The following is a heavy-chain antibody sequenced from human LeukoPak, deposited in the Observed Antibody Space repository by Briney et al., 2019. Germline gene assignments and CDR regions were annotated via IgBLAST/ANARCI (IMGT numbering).Heavy chain of an antibody. CDR1: GYTFTGYY. Sequence: ASVKVSCKASGYTFTGYYIHWVRQAPGQGLEWMGWINPNSGGTNYAQKFQGRVTMTRDTSFSTAYLELTRLRSDDTAVYYCARSPIIGEETPDYWGQGTLVTVSS. CDR2: INPNSGGT. CDR3: ARSPIIGEETPDY. V-gene: IGHV1-2*02. D-gene: IGHD2/OR15-2a*01. J-gene: IGHJ4*02.